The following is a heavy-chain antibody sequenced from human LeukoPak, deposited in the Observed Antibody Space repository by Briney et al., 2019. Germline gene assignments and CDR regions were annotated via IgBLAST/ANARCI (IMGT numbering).Heavy chain of an antibody. CDR3: AREGPETYNFDF. Sequence: ASVKASCNTSGYTFTNYYMHWVRQAPGQGPEWMGITRPSSGRTSYPQKFQGRVTMTWDMSTSTFYMELSSLTSDDTAVYYCAREGPETYNFDFWGQGTLVTVSS. CDR1: GYTFTNYY. V-gene: IGHV1-46*01. CDR2: TRPSSGRT. D-gene: IGHD1-14*01. J-gene: IGHJ4*02.